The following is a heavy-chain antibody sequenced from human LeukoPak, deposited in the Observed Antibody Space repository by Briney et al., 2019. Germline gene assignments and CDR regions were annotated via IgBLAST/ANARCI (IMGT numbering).Heavy chain of an antibody. V-gene: IGHV3-7*01. J-gene: IGHJ4*02. CDR3: ARFSLYDNSGYYSWLFDF. CDR2: IQQDGSAK. Sequence: GGSLRLSCAASGFTFSTSWMSWVRQAPGKRLEWVANIQQDGSAKYYVDSVKGRFTISRDNAKNSLYLQMNSLRAEDTAVYYCARFSLYDNSGYYSWLFDFWGQGTLVTVSS. CDR1: GFTFSTSW. D-gene: IGHD3-22*01.